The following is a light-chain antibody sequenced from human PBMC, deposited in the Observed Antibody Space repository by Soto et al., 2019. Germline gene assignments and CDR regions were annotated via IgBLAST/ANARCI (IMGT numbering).Light chain of an antibody. Sequence: QLVLTQPPSVSGAPGQRVTISCTGSSSNIGAGYDVHWYQHLPGTAPKLLIYGNTNRPSGVPDRFSGSKSATSASLAITGLQAEDEADYYCQSYDSSLSGYVFGTGTQLTVL. CDR2: GNT. J-gene: IGLJ1*01. CDR3: QSYDSSLSGYV. V-gene: IGLV1-40*01. CDR1: SSNIGAGYD.